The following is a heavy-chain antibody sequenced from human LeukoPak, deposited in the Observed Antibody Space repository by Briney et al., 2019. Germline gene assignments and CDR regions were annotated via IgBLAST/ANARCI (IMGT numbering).Heavy chain of an antibody. Sequence: GGSLRLSCAASGFTFSTYSMSWVRQAPGKGLECVSSISTSSSYIYYADSVKGRFTISRDNAKNSLSLQMNSLRAEDTAVYYCASLVGSYSYYFDYWGQGTLVTVSS. CDR3: ASLVGSYSYYFDY. D-gene: IGHD1-26*01. V-gene: IGHV3-21*01. J-gene: IGHJ4*02. CDR2: ISTSSSYI. CDR1: GFTFSTYS.